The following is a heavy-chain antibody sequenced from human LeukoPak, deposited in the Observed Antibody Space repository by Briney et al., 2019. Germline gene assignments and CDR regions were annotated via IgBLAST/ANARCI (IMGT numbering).Heavy chain of an antibody. V-gene: IGHV3-11*04. CDR2: ISSSGSTI. CDR1: GFTFRDYY. J-gene: IGHJ4*02. CDR3: ASRGLSYGDYAFDY. Sequence: GGSLRLSCAASGFTFRDYYMSWIRQAPGKGLEWVSYISSSGSTIYYADSVKGRFTISRDNAKNSLYLQMNSLRAEDTAVYYCASRGLSYGDYAFDYWGQGTLVTVSS. D-gene: IGHD4-17*01.